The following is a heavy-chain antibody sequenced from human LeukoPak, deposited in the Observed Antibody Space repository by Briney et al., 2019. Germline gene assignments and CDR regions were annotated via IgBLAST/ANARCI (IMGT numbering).Heavy chain of an antibody. D-gene: IGHD2-15*01. V-gene: IGHV4-38-2*02. Sequence: KPSETLSLTCTVSGYSISSGYYWGWLRQPPGKGLEWIGSIYHGGSTYYNPSLKSRVTISVDTSKNQFSLKLSSVTAADTAVYYCASSVVVVAASWFDPWGQGTLVTVSS. J-gene: IGHJ5*02. CDR1: GYSISSGYY. CDR2: IYHGGST. CDR3: ASSVVVVAASWFDP.